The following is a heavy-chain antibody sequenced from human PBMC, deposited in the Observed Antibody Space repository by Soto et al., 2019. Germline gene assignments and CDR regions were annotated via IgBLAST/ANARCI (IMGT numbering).Heavy chain of an antibody. J-gene: IGHJ6*02. D-gene: IGHD2-8*01. CDR1: GYTFTSYG. V-gene: IGHV1-8*01. CDR2: MNPNSGNT. CDR3: ARGDYTHCSNGVCSFFYHHDLYV. Sequence: GASVKVSCKASGYTFTSYGINWVRQATGQGLEWMGWMNPNSGNTGYAQKFQGRVTMTRNTSISTAYMELSSLRSEDTAVYYRARGDYTHCSNGVCSFFYHHDLYVWGQATTVPLSS.